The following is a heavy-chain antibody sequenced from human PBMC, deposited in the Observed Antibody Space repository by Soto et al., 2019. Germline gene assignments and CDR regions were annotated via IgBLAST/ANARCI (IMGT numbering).Heavy chain of an antibody. CDR2: FSAYNGNT. CDR3: ARELLEWATNNGIDY. Sequence: QVQLVQSGAEVKKPGASVKVSCKASCYTFTSYGISWVHQAPGQGLEWLGWFSAYNGNTNYAQKLQGRVTRTTDTSTCTAYVELRILRSVNTAVYYCARELLEWATNNGIDYWGQRTLVTASS. J-gene: IGHJ4*02. D-gene: IGHD3-3*01. CDR1: CYTFTSYG. V-gene: IGHV1-18*01.